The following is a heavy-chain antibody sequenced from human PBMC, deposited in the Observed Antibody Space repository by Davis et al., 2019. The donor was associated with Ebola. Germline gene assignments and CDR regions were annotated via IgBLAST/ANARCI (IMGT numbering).Heavy chain of an antibody. J-gene: IGHJ4*02. Sequence: MPSETLSLTCAVSGGSISSSYWWSWVRQPPRKGLEWIGEIYHTGSTNYNPSLKSRVTISVDKSKNQFSLKLSSVTAADTAVYFCARDREWLVQGYFDYWGQGTLVTVSS. V-gene: IGHV4-4*02. CDR1: GGSISSSYW. CDR2: IYHTGST. CDR3: ARDREWLVQGYFDY. D-gene: IGHD6-19*01.